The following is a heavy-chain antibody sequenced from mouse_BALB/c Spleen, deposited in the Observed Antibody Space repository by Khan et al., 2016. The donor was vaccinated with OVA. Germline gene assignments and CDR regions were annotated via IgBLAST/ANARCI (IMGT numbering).Heavy chain of an antibody. J-gene: IGHJ2*01. D-gene: IGHD2-3*01. CDR3: TREDGYYVYFNY. V-gene: IGHV1-81*01. CDR2: IYPGSDNA. CDR1: GYTFTYYV. Sequence: QVQLQQSGLELVKPGASVKMSCKASGYTFTYYVITWVKQRTGQGLEWIGEIYPGSDNAYYNERFKGKATLTADKSSNTTHMQLSSLTSEGSSVYFCTREDGYYVYFNYWGQGTTLTVSS.